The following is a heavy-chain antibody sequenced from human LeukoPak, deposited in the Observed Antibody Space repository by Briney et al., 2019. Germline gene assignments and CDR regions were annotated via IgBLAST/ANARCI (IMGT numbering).Heavy chain of an antibody. Sequence: GRSLRLSCAASGFTFSSYAMHWVRQAPGKGLEWVAVISYDGSNKYYADSVKGRFAISRDNSKNTLYLQMNSLRAEDTAVYYCAREAEQQLSGGDYYYYYGMDVWGQGTTVTVSS. CDR3: AREAEQQLSGGDYYYYYGMDV. D-gene: IGHD6-13*01. V-gene: IGHV3-30*09. CDR1: GFTFSSYA. J-gene: IGHJ6*02. CDR2: ISYDGSNK.